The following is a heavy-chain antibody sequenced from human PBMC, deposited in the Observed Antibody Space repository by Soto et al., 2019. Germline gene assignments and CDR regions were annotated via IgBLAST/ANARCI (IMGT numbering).Heavy chain of an antibody. CDR2: ISWNSGSI. D-gene: IGHD1-26*01. V-gene: IGHV3-9*01. CDR3: AKDILSGSYSTRGHFDY. CDR1: GFTFDDYA. J-gene: IGHJ4*02. Sequence: EVQLVESGGGLVQPGRSLRLSCAASGFTFDDYAMHWVRQAPGKGLEWVSGISWNSGSIGYADSVKGRFTISRDNAKNSLYLQMNSLRAEDTALYYCAKDILSGSYSTRGHFDYWGQGTLVTVSS.